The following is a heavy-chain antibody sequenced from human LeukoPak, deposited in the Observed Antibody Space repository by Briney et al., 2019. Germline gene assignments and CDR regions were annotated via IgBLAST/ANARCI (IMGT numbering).Heavy chain of an antibody. CDR1: GFTFSGYC. D-gene: IGHD6-13*01. Sequence: GGSLRLSCAASGFTFSGYCMHWVRQAPGKGLEWVAIIWYDGSNKYFADSVKGRFTISRDNSRNTLYLQMNSLRAEDTAVYYCAKDLSPGYSSSWYGFDYWGQGTLVTVSS. J-gene: IGHJ4*02. V-gene: IGHV3-30*02. CDR2: IWYDGSNK. CDR3: AKDLSPGYSSSWYGFDY.